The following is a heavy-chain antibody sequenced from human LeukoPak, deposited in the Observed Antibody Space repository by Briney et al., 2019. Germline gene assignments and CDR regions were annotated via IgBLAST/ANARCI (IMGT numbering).Heavy chain of an antibody. CDR1: GGSISSYY. V-gene: IGHV4-59*01. CDR3: ARDKTINYYGSGSYYYYYYMDV. Sequence: SETLSLTCTVSGGSISSYYWSWIRQPPGKGLEWIGYIYYSGSTNYNPSLKSRVNISVDTSKNQFSLKLSSVTAADTAVYYCARDKTINYYGSGSYYYYYYMDVWGKGTTVTISS. D-gene: IGHD3-10*01. CDR2: IYYSGST. J-gene: IGHJ6*03.